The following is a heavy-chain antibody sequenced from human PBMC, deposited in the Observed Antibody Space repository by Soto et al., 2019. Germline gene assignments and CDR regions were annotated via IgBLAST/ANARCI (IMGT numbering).Heavy chain of an antibody. V-gene: IGHV4-34*01. D-gene: IGHD1-20*01. CDR2: INHSGRT. CDR1: GGSFSGYY. Sequence: QVQLQQWGAGLLKPSETLSLTCAVDGGSFSGYYWSWIRQPPGKGLEWIGEINHSGRTNYNPSLKSRGTISGDTAKNQCSLKLISVTAADTAVYYCARGRRYIPSPHWGQGTLVTVSS. J-gene: IGHJ4*02. CDR3: ARGRRYIPSPH.